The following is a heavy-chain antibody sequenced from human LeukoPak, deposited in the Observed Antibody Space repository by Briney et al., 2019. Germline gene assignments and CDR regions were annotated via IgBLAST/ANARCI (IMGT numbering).Heavy chain of an antibody. V-gene: IGHV4-31*03. CDR2: IYYSGST. D-gene: IGHD1-26*01. J-gene: IGHJ4*02. CDR3: ARGLGSYDTRELTWPLISF. Sequence: SQTLSLTCTVSGGSISSGGYYWSWIRQHPGKGLEWIGYIYYSGSTYYNPSLKSRVTISVDTSKNQFSLKLSSVTAADTAVYYCARGLGSYDTRELTWPLISFWGQGTPVTVSS. CDR1: GGSISSGGYY.